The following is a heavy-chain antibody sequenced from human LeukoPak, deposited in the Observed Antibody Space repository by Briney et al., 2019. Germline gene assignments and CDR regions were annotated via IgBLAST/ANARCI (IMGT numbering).Heavy chain of an antibody. CDR3: AKDRGRGYSYGYFDY. J-gene: IGHJ4*02. V-gene: IGHV3-33*06. CDR2: IWYDGSNK. CDR1: GFTFSSYS. Sequence: GGSLRLSCAASGFTFSSYSMHWVRQAPGKGLEWVAVIWYDGSNKYYADSVKGRFTISRDNSKNTLYLQMNSLRAEDTAVYYCAKDRGRGYSYGYFDYWGQGTLVTVSS. D-gene: IGHD5-18*01.